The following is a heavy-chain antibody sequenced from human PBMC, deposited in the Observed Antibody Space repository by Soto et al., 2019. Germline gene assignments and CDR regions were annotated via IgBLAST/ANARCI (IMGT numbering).Heavy chain of an antibody. V-gene: IGHV1-8*01. D-gene: IGHD1-26*01. J-gene: IGHJ5*02. Sequence: XSVKVACKAVQSPFSNYDISWVRQATGQGLEWMGWMSPYSGKTDYALKLQCRVSMTTNTSIYTVSVELSSLASDDTAVYYCVRMASSGPLNWFDPWGQGTLVTVSS. CDR2: MSPYSGKT. CDR3: VRMASSGPLNWFDP. CDR1: QSPFSNYD.